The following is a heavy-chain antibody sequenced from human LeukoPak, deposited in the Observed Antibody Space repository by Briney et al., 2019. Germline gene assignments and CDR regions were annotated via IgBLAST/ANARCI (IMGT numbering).Heavy chain of an antibody. CDR2: INPNSGGT. CDR3: ARGTIVVVPAAGSENLNWFDP. D-gene: IGHD2-2*01. CDR1: GYTFTGYY. Sequence: ASVKVSCKASGYTFTGYYMHWVRQAPGQGLEWMGWINPNSGGTNYAQKFQGRVTITADKSTSTAYMELSSLRSEDTAVYYCARGTIVVVPAAGSENLNWFDPWGQGTLVTVSS. V-gene: IGHV1-2*02. J-gene: IGHJ5*02.